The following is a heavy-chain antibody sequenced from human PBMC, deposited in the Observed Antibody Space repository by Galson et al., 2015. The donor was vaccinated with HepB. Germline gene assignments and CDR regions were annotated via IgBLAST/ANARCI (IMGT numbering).Heavy chain of an antibody. CDR3: ASSSWYRPDY. V-gene: IGHV4-39*07. CDR1: GGSISSSSYY. Sequence: GTLSLACTVSGGSISSSSYYWGWIRQPPGKELEGIGSIYYSVSTYYNPSLKSRVTISVDTSKNQFSLKLSSVAAADTAVYYCASSSWYRPDYWGQGTLVTVSS. J-gene: IGHJ4*02. CDR2: IYYSVST. D-gene: IGHD6-13*01.